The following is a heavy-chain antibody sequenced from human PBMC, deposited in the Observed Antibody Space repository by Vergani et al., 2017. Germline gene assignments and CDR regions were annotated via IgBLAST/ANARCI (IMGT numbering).Heavy chain of an antibody. D-gene: IGHD3-10*01. CDR3: ASGGNGSENGGALQL. CDR2: IYPGDSEV. CDR1: ESSFISNE. Sequence: EVMLVQSGAEVKKPGESLKISCKYSESSFISNEIAWVRQRPGRGLEWMGIIYPGDSEVKSNPTFRGQVIFSVDTSVNTAYLQWRSLQASDTATYFCASGGNGSENGGALQLWGQGTNITVSS. J-gene: IGHJ3*01. V-gene: IGHV5-51*03.